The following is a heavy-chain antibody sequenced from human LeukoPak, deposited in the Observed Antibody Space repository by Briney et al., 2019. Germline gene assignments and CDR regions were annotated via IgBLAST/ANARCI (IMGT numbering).Heavy chain of an antibody. J-gene: IGHJ6*02. CDR1: GYTFTSYG. Sequence: ASVKVSCKASGYTFTSYGISWVRQAPGQGLEWMGWICAYNGNTNYAQKHQGRVTMTTDTSTNTAYMELRSMRSDDTAMYYCARDRYDILTGPGNIYCMDVWGQGTTVTVSS. CDR3: ARDRYDILTGPGNIYCMDV. CDR2: ICAYNGNT. V-gene: IGHV1-18*01. D-gene: IGHD3-9*01.